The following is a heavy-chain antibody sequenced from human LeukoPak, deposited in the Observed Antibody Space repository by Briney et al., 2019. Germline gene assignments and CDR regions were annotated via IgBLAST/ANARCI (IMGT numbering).Heavy chain of an antibody. V-gene: IGHV4-4*02. D-gene: IGHD6-19*01. CDR2: IYHSGST. CDR1: GGSISSSNW. CDR3: ARTSSSGLVGGYYFDY. J-gene: IGHJ4*02. Sequence: PSGTLSLTCAVSGGSISSSNWWSWVRQPPGKGLEWIGEIYHSGSTNYNPSLKSRVTISVNTSKNQFSLQLSSVTAADTAVYYCARTSSSGLVGGYYFDYWGQGTLVTVSS.